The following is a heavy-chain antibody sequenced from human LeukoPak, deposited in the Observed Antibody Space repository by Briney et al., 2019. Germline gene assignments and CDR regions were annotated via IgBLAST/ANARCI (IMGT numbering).Heavy chain of an antibody. CDR3: ASTIGVVNWFDP. D-gene: IGHD2-15*01. CDR2: IYYSGST. V-gene: IGHV4-39*07. J-gene: IGHJ5*02. CDR1: GGSISSGDYY. Sequence: SQTLSLTCTVSGGSISSGDYYWSWIRQPPGKGLEWIGSIYYSGSTYYNPSLKSRVTISVDTSKNQFSLKLSSVTAADTAVYYCASTIGVVNWFDPWGREPWSPSPQ.